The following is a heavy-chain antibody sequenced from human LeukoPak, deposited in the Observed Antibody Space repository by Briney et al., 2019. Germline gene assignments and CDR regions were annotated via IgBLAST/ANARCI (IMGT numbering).Heavy chain of an antibody. CDR2: IYYSGST. CDR3: AREVPGDYYDSSGYLPYAFDI. V-gene: IGHV4-59*01. J-gene: IGHJ3*02. Sequence: SETLSLTCTVSGGSISSYYWSWIRQPPGKGLEWIGYIYYSGSTNYNPSLKSRVTISVDTSKNQLSLKLSSVTAADTAVYYCAREVPGDYYDSSGYLPYAFDIWGQGTMVTVSS. CDR1: GGSISSYY. D-gene: IGHD3-22*01.